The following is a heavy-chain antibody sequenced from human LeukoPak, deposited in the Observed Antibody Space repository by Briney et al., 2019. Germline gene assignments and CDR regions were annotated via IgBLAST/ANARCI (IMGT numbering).Heavy chain of an antibody. CDR2: IKQDESEK. CDR3: SRGLDSSSSRYKAFEG. D-gene: IGHD2-2*01. J-gene: IGHJ4*02. V-gene: IGHV3-7*01. Sequence: GGSLRLSCSASGFTFSNYWMSWVRQAPGKGLEWVANIKQDESEKYYVDSVKGRFTISRDNAKSSLYLQMNSLRAEDTAVYYFSRGLDSSSSRYKAFEGWGQGTLVTVSS. CDR1: GFTFSNYW.